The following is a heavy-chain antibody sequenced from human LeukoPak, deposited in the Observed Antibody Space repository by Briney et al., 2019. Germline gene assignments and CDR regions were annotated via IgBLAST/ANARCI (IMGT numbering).Heavy chain of an antibody. CDR1: GFTFSSYG. CDR3: ARYEGNLIAFDI. V-gene: IGHV3-33*01. J-gene: IGHJ3*02. CDR2: IWYDGSNK. D-gene: IGHD1-7*01. Sequence: GGSLRLSCAASGFTFSSYGMHWVRQAPGKGLGWVAVIWYDGSNKYYADSVKGRFTISRDNSKNTLYLQMNSLRAEDTAVYYCARYEGNLIAFDIWGQGTMVTVSS.